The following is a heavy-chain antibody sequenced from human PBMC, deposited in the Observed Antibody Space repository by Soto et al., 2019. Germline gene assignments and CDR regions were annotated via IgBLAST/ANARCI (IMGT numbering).Heavy chain of an antibody. CDR2: IYHSGST. J-gene: IGHJ5*02. CDR3: ARHRDSSSWYIREAENWFDP. CDR1: GGSISSGGYS. D-gene: IGHD6-13*01. Sequence: PSETLSLTCAVSGGSISSGGYSWSWIRQPPGKGLEWIGYIYHSGSTYYNPSLKSRVTISVDRSKNQFSLKLSSVTAADTAVYYCARHRDSSSWYIREAENWFDPWGQGTLVTVSS. V-gene: IGHV4-30-2*01.